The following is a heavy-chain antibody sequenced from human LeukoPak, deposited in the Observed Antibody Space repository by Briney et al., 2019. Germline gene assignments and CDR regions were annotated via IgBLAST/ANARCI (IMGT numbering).Heavy chain of an antibody. CDR1: GYTFTSYG. Sequence: GASVKVSCKASGYTFTSYGISWVRQAPGQGLEWMGWISAYNGNTNYAQKLQGRVTMTTDTSTSTAYMELRSLRSDDTAVYYCARVGSGWDVPQDYYYHMDVWGKGTTVTVSS. D-gene: IGHD3-3*01. CDR2: ISAYNGNT. CDR3: ARVGSGWDVPQDYYYHMDV. V-gene: IGHV1-18*01. J-gene: IGHJ6*03.